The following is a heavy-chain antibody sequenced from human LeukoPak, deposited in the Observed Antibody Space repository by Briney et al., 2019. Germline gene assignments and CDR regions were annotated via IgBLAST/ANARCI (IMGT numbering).Heavy chain of an antibody. CDR2: IIPNRGGT. V-gene: IGHV1-2*02. Sequence: ASVKVSCKASGYTFTGYYMHWVRQAPGQGLEWMGWIIPNRGGTNYAQKFQGRVTMTRDTSISTAYMELSRLRSDDTAVYYCARDRGSLVEMATGAFYYFDYWGHGTLVTVSS. CDR3: ARDRGSLVEMATGAFYYFDY. J-gene: IGHJ4*01. D-gene: IGHD5-24*01. CDR1: GYTFTGYY.